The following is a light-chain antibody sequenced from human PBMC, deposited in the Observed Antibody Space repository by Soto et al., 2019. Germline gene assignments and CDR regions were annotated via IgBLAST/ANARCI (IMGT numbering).Light chain of an antibody. V-gene: IGKV3-15*01. CDR1: QSVSSN. CDR2: RAS. Sequence: EIVMTQSPATLSVSPGERATLSCRASQSVSSNLAWYQHKPGQAPRLLIYRASTRATGVPARFSGSGSGTEITLTISSLQSEDFAVYYCQQYHKWPLTFGGGTKAEIK. CDR3: QQYHKWPLT. J-gene: IGKJ4*01.